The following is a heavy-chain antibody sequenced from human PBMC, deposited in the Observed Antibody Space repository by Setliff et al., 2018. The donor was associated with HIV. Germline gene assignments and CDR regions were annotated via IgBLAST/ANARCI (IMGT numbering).Heavy chain of an antibody. Sequence: SETLSLTCAVSGYSISSGYYWGWIRQPPGKGLEWIGSFYRSGNTYYNPSLNSRATVSVDTSKNQLSLKLTSVTAADTAVYYCARRDTAMVGFDYWGQGTLVTVSS. CDR2: FYRSGNT. J-gene: IGHJ4*02. D-gene: IGHD5-18*01. CDR1: GYSISSGYY. V-gene: IGHV4-38-2*01. CDR3: ARRDTAMVGFDY.